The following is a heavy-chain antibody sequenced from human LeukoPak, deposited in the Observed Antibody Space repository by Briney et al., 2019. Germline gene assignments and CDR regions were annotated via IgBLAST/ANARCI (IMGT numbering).Heavy chain of an antibody. CDR3: ARMDIVATIMFDY. J-gene: IGHJ4*02. CDR2: IYHSGST. Sequence: SETLSLTCAVSGGSISSSNWWSWVRQPPGKGLEWIGEIYHSGSTNYNPSLKSRVTISVDTSKNQFSLKLSSVTAADTAVYYCARMDIVATIMFDYWGQGTLVTVSS. D-gene: IGHD5-12*01. CDR1: GGSISSSNW. V-gene: IGHV4-4*02.